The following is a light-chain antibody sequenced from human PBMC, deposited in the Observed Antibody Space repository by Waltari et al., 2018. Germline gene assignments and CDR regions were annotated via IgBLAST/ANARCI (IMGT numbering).Light chain of an antibody. Sequence: DIQMTQSPSTLSASVGDRVTISCRASQSVGTWFSWYQQNPGKAPKLLIYMASSLDSGVPSRFSGSGSGTDFTLTISSLQPDDFATYSCQQYSSFSTFGQGTKV. J-gene: IGKJ2*01. CDR2: MAS. CDR3: QQYSSFST. V-gene: IGKV1-5*03. CDR1: QSVGTW.